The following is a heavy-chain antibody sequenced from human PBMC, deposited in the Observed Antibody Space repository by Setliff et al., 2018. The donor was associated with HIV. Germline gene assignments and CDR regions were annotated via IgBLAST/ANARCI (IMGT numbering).Heavy chain of an antibody. J-gene: IGHJ6*03. CDR1: GGSISTSRYY. V-gene: IGHV4-39*01. CDR3: ASLDGSESPYIYYNYMDV. CDR2: INYRGNT. D-gene: IGHD3-10*01. Sequence: SETLSLTCTVSGGSISTSRYYWGWIRQPPGKGLEWIGSINYRGNTYYNPSLKSRAAISVDTSKNQISLKLSSVTAADTAVYYCASLDGSESPYIYYNYMDVWGEGTAVTVS.